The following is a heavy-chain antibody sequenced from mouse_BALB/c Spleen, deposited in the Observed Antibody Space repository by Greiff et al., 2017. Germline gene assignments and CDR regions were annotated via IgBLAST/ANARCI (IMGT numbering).Heavy chain of an antibody. D-gene: IGHD3-3*01. CDR3: ARDKGWGAMDY. V-gene: IGHV7-3*02. CDR1: GFTFTDYY. J-gene: IGHJ4*01. CDR2: IRNKANGYTT. Sequence: EEMLVESGGGLVQPGGSLRLSCATSGFTFTDYYMSWVRQPPGKALEWLGFIRNKANGYTTEYSASVKGRFTISRDNSQSILYLQMNTLRAEDSATYYCARDKGWGAMDYWGQGTSVTVSS.